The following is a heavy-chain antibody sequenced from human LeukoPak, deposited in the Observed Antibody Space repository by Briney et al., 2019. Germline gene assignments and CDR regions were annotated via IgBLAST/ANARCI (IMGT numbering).Heavy chain of an antibody. CDR1: GGSISSSTYY. V-gene: IGHV4-61*02. Sequence: PSETLSLTCTVSGGSISSSTYYWSWIRQPAGKGLEWIGRIYSRGNTNHNPSLKSRVTISVDTSKNQVSLKLSSVTAADTAVYYCGAYCSGGSCYAQEVIWGQGTLVTVSS. CDR2: IYSRGNT. D-gene: IGHD2-15*01. J-gene: IGHJ4*02. CDR3: GAYCSGGSCYAQEVI.